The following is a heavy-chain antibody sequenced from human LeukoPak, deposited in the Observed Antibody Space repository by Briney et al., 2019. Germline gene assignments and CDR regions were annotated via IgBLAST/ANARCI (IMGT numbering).Heavy chain of an antibody. CDR3: AKEVSGDYYYYMDV. CDR2: IWYDGSNK. J-gene: IGHJ6*03. D-gene: IGHD3-10*01. V-gene: IGHV3-33*06. Sequence: PGGSLRLSCAASGFTLSSYGMHWVRQAPGKGLEWVAVIWYDGSNKYYADSVKGRFTISRDNSKNTLYLQMNSLRAEDTAVYYCAKEVSGDYYYYMDVWGKGTTVTVSS. CDR1: GFTLSSYG.